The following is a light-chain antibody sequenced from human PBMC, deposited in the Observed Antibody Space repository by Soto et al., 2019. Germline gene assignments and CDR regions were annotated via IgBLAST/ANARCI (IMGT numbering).Light chain of an antibody. J-gene: IGKJ1*01. CDR2: DAS. CDR1: QTISSW. Sequence: DIQMSKSPSTVSGSVGDRVTITCRASQTISSWLAWYQQKPGKAPKLLIYDASALPRGVPSRFSGSGSGTKFTLTIASLQPDDFATYYCQQDETCSGTFGPGTNVDIK. V-gene: IGKV1-5*01. CDR3: QQDETCSGT.